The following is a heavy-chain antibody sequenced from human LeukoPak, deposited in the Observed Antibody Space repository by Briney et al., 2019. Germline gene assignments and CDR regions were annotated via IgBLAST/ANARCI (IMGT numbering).Heavy chain of an antibody. CDR3: ARGYSSSWYQFTPYYFDY. Sequence: GGSLRLSCAASGFTFSSYEMNWVRQAPGKGLEWISYISSSSSTIYYADSVKGRFTISRDNAKNSLYLQMNSLRAEDTAVYYCARGYSSSWYQFTPYYFDYWGQGTLVTVSS. V-gene: IGHV3-48*03. CDR2: ISSSSSTI. CDR1: GFTFSSYE. D-gene: IGHD6-13*01. J-gene: IGHJ4*02.